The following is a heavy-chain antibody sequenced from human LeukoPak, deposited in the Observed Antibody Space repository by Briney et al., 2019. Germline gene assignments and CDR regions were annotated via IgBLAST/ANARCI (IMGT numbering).Heavy chain of an antibody. CDR2: INPNSGGT. CDR1: GYTFTGYY. D-gene: IGHD5-12*01. V-gene: IGHV1-2*02. CDR3: ARSGDGYDDWFDP. J-gene: IGHJ5*02. Sequence: ASVKVSCKASGYTFTGYYMHWLRQAPGQGLEWMGWINPNSGGTNYAQKFQGRVTMTRDTSISTAYMELSRLRSDDTAVYYCARSGDGYDDWFDPWGQGTLVTVSS.